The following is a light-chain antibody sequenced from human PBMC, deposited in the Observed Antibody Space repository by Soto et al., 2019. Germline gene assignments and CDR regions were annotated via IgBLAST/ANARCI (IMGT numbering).Light chain of an antibody. CDR1: SSDVGGHNH. J-gene: IGLJ2*01. CDR2: EVS. Sequence: QSVLTQPPSASGSPGQSVTISCTGSSSDVGGHNHVSWYQQPPGKAPKLMIYEVSKRPSGVPDRFSGSKSVNTASLTVSGLQAEDEADYYCSSYAGSMNLIFGGGTKLTVL. CDR3: SSYAGSMNLI. V-gene: IGLV2-8*01.